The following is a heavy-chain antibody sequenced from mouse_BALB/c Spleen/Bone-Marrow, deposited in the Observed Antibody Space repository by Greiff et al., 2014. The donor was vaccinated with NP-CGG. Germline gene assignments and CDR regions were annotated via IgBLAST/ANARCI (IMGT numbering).Heavy chain of an antibody. CDR3: ARLRRYYGYFDY. CDR2: ISSGSSTI. Sequence: EVQLAESGGGLLQPGGSRKLYCAASGFTFSSFEMHWVRQAPEKGLEWVAYISSGSSTIYYADTVKGRFTISRDNPKNTLFLQMTSLRSEDTAMYYCARLRRYYGYFDYWGQGTTLTVSS. V-gene: IGHV5-17*02. CDR1: GFTFSSFE. D-gene: IGHD1-1*01. J-gene: IGHJ2*01.